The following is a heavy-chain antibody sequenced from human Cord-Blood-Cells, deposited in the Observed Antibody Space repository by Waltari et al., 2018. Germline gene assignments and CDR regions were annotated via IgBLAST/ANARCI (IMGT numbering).Heavy chain of an antibody. J-gene: IGHJ4*02. Sequence: QVQLVESGGGVVQPGRSLRLACAAPGYPFSSYGMHWARQAPGKGLEWVAVISYDGSNKYYADSVKGRFTISRDNSKNTLYLQMNSLRAEDTAVYYCAKDRNWNYFDYWGQGTLVTVSS. CDR1: GYPFSSYG. V-gene: IGHV3-30*18. CDR3: AKDRNWNYFDY. CDR2: ISYDGSNK. D-gene: IGHD1-1*01.